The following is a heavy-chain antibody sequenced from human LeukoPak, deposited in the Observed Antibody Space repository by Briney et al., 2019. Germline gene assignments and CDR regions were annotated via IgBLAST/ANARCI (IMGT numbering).Heavy chain of an antibody. Sequence: GGSLRLSCAGSGFTFGGYGMHWFRQTPGKGLECVAVIAYDGSRAFYADSVKGRFTISRDNSKNTMSVQMDDLRAEDTAVYYCTRYNNDHFDYWGRGTLVTVSS. CDR2: IAYDGSRA. D-gene: IGHD1-14*01. J-gene: IGHJ4*02. CDR1: GFTFGGYG. V-gene: IGHV3-33*01. CDR3: TRYNNDHFDY.